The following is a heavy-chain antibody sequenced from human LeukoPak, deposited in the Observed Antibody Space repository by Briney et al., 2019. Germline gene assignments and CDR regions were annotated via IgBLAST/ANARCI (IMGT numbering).Heavy chain of an antibody. J-gene: IGHJ4*02. CDR3: ARGSVRGVIRPYFDY. V-gene: IGHV3-66*01. D-gene: IGHD3-10*01. CDR2: IYSGGST. CDR1: GFTVSSNY. Sequence: GGSLRLSCAASGFTVSSNYMSWVRQAPGKGLEWVSVIYSGGSTYYADSVKGRFTISRDNAKNSLYLQMNSLRAEDTAVYYCARGSVRGVIRPYFDYWGQGTLVTVSS.